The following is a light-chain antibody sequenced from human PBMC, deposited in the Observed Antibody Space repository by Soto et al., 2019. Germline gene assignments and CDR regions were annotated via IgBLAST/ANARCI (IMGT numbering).Light chain of an antibody. V-gene: IGLV2-14*03. Sequence: QSVLTQPASVSGSPGQSIPISCTGTRRDVGAYDYVSWYLQYPDKAPQLLIYYVDHRPSGVSSRFSGSKSGNTASLTISGLQAEDEGDYYCCSYADGSIYFFGTGTKLTVL. CDR2: YVD. CDR3: CSYADGSIYF. J-gene: IGLJ1*01. CDR1: RRDVGAYDY.